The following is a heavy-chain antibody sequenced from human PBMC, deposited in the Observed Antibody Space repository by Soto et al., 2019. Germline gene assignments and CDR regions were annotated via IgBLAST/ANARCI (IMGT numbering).Heavy chain of an antibody. CDR3: AREGSGYNF. V-gene: IGHV1-69*13. J-gene: IGHJ1*01. CDR1: GGTFSSFG. Sequence: SVKVSCKASGGTFSSFGISWVRQAPGQGLEWMGGIIPVFGRPNYAQRFRGRLTITADESTNTCYMELIDLESEDTAVYYCAREGSGYNFWGQGNQVTVYS. CDR2: IIPVFGRP. D-gene: IGHD5-12*01.